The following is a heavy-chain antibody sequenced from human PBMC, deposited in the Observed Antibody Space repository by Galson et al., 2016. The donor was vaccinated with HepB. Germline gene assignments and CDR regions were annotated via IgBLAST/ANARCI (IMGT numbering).Heavy chain of an antibody. CDR2: INPHTGGT. CDR3: ARETGVTGTPPYWYFDL. D-gene: IGHD2-15*01. V-gene: IGHV1-2*02. CDR1: GYLFIGYY. Sequence: SVKVSCKASGYLFIGYYINWVRQAPGQGLEWMGWINPHTGGTSYARNFQGRVTLTRDTSITTTYMELSSLRSDDTAVYYCARETGVTGTPPYWYFDLWGRGSLVTVSS. J-gene: IGHJ2*01.